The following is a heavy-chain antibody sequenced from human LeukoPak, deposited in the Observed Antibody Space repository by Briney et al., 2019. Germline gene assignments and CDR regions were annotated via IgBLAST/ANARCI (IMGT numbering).Heavy chain of an antibody. V-gene: IGHV3-64*01. CDR2: ISSNGGST. CDR1: GFTFSSYA. Sequence: GSLRLSCAASGFTFSSYAMHWVRQAPGKGLEYVSAISSNGGSTYYANSVKGRFTISRDNPKNTLYLQMGSLRAEDMAVYYCARTPSGSWYVYFDYWGQGTLVTVSS. CDR3: ARTPSGSWYVYFDY. D-gene: IGHD6-13*01. J-gene: IGHJ4*02.